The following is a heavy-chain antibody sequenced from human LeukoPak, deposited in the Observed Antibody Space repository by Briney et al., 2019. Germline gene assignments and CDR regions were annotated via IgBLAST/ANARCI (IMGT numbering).Heavy chain of an antibody. D-gene: IGHD3-10*01. CDR1: GYTFTSYG. V-gene: IGHV1-69*04. CDR2: IIPILGIA. J-gene: IGHJ3*02. CDR3: ARRRGYYGSGSYYNMFEAFDI. Sequence: SVKVSCKASGYTFTSYGISWVRQAPGQGLEWMGRIIPILGIANYAQKFQGRVTITADKSTSTAYMELSSLRSEDTAVYYRARRRGYYGSGSYYNMFEAFDIWGQGTMVTVSS.